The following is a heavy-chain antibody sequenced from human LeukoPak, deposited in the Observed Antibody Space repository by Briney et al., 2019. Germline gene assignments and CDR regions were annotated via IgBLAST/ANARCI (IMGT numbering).Heavy chain of an antibody. CDR1: GFTFSSYA. V-gene: IGHV3-64D*06. CDR2: ISSNGGST. J-gene: IGHJ4*02. CDR3: VKDLGMVRGVKQTDY. D-gene: IGHD3-10*01. Sequence: GGSLRLSCSASGFTFSSYAMHWVRQAPGKGLEYVSAISSNGGSTYYADSVKGRFTFSRDNSKNTLYLQMSSLRAEDTAVYYCVKDLGMVRGVKQTDYWGQGTLVTVSS.